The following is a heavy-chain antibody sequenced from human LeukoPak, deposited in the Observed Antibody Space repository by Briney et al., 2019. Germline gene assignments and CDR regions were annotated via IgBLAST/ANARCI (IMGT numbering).Heavy chain of an antibody. CDR1: GFTFSTYG. V-gene: IGHV3-30*12. CDR3: ARELQPGDDAFDI. J-gene: IGHJ3*02. CDR2: ISCTSHK. Sequence: GGSLRLSCAASGFTFSTYGLQWVRQAPGKGLEWVSFISCTSHKYYTDSVKGRFTISRDNSRDTLYLQMSSLRAEDTAVYYCARELQPGDDAFDIWGQGTMVTVSS. D-gene: IGHD1-14*01.